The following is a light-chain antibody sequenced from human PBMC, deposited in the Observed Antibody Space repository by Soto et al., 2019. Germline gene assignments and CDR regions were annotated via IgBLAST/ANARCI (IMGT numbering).Light chain of an antibody. CDR1: QSINSY. CDR3: QQTYDTPG. CDR2: AAS. Sequence: DIQMTQSPSSLSASVGDRISITCRASQSINSYLNCYQQKPGKAPKLLIFAASSLQSGVPSRFSGSGSGTDFTLTISSLQPEDFATYYCQQTYDTPGFGQGTTVEIK. V-gene: IGKV1-39*01. J-gene: IGKJ1*01.